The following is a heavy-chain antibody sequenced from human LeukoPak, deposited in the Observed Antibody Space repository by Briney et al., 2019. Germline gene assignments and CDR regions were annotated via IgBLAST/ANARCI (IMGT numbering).Heavy chain of an antibody. Sequence: SETLSLTCTVSGGSISSYYWSWIRQPPGKGLEWIGYIYYSGSTNYNPSLKSRVTISVDTSKNQFSLKLSSVTAADTAVYYCARDLPYGDYAFDYWGQGTLVTVSS. J-gene: IGHJ4*02. CDR3: ARDLPYGDYAFDY. CDR2: IYYSGST. CDR1: GGSISSYY. V-gene: IGHV4-59*01. D-gene: IGHD4-17*01.